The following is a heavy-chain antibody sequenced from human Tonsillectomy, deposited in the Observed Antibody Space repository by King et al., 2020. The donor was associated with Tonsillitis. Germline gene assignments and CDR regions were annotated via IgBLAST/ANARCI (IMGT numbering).Heavy chain of an antibody. CDR1: GGSFSGYF. V-gene: IGHV4-34*01. CDR3: ARGRFIQWLVHRNLEMDFDY. J-gene: IGHJ4*02. Sequence: VQLQQWGAGLLKPSETLSLTCAVYGGSFSGYFWSWIRQPPGKGLEWIGDFNHSGSTNYNPSLKSRVTISVDSSKNQFSLKLSSVTAADTAVYYCARGRFIQWLVHRNLEMDFDYWGQGTLVTVSS. D-gene: IGHD6-19*01. CDR2: FNHSGST.